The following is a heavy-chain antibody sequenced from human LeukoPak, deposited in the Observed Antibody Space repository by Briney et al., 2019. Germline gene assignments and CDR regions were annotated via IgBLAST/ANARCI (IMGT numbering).Heavy chain of an antibody. J-gene: IGHJ5*02. CDR2: ISYDGSNK. Sequence: GGSLRLSCAASGFTFSSYAIHWVRQAPGKGLEWVAVISYDGSNKYYADSVKGRFTISRDNSKNTLYLQMNSLRAEDTAVYYCARDHGTTVVIRYWFDPWGQGTLVTVSS. CDR1: GFTFSSYA. CDR3: ARDHGTTVVIRYWFDP. V-gene: IGHV3-30*04. D-gene: IGHD4-23*01.